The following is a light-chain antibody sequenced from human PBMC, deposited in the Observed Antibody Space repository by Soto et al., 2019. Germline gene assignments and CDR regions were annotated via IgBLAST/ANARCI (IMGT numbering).Light chain of an antibody. V-gene: IGKV3-11*01. CDR1: ESVGRY. J-gene: IGKJ5*01. CDR2: DAS. CDR3: QQRNNWPPIT. Sequence: EVVLTQSPATLSLSPGERATLSCRASESVGRYLAWYRQIPGQAPRLLIYDASNRATGVPDRFSGGGSGTDFTLTISSLEPEDFALYYCQQRNNWPPITFGQGTRLEIK.